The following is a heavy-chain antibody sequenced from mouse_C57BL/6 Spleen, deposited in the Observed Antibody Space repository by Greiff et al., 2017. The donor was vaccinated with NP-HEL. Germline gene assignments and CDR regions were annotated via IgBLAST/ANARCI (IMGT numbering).Heavy chain of an antibody. CDR2: INPNNGGT. CDR3: AREGGGYDEGYAMDY. D-gene: IGHD2-2*01. J-gene: IGHJ4*01. Sequence: VQLQQSGPELVKPGASVKIPCKASGYTFTDYNMDWVKQSHGKSLEWIGDINPNNGGTIYNQKFKGKATLTVDKSSSTAYMALRSLTSEDTAVYYCAREGGGYDEGYAMDYWGQGTSVTVSS. CDR1: GYTFTDYN. V-gene: IGHV1-18*01.